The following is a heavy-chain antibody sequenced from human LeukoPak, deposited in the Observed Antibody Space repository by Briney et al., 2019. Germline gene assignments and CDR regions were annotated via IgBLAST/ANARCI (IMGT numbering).Heavy chain of an antibody. CDR1: GGSFSGYY. V-gene: IGHV4-34*01. Sequence: PSETLSLTCAVYGGSFSGYYWSWIRQPPGKGLEWIGEINHSGSTNYNPSLKSRVTISVDTSKNQLSLKLSSVTAADTAVYYCARAPYIPAAPQRFYYYYGMDVWGQGTTVTVSS. CDR3: ARAPYIPAAPQRFYYYYGMDV. CDR2: INHSGST. J-gene: IGHJ6*02. D-gene: IGHD2-2*01.